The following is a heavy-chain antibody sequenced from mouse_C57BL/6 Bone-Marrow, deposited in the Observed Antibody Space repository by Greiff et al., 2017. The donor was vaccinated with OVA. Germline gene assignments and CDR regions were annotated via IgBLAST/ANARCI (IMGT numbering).Heavy chain of an antibody. D-gene: IGHD2-1*01. CDR2: IHPNSGST. CDR3: ARSFYYGNGGNY. J-gene: IGHJ2*01. Sequence: QVQLKQPGAELVKPGASVKLSCKASGYTFTSYWMHWVKQRPGQGLEWIGMIHPNSGSTNYNEKFKSKATLTVDKSSSTAYMQLSSLTSEDSAVYYCARSFYYGNGGNYWGQGTTLTVSS. V-gene: IGHV1-64*01. CDR1: GYTFTSYW.